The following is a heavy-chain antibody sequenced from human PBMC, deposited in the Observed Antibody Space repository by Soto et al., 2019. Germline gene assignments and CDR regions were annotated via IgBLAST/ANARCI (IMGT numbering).Heavy chain of an antibody. CDR3: ARDKVRQQLGPTTYYYYGMDV. J-gene: IGHJ6*02. D-gene: IGHD6-13*01. CDR2: INAGNGNT. CDR1: GYTFTSYA. Sequence: QVQLVQSGAEVKKPGASVKVSCKASGYTFTSYAMHWVRQAPGQRLEWMGWINAGNGNTKYSQKFQGRVTITRDTSASTAYMELSSLRSEDTAVYYCARDKVRQQLGPTTYYYYGMDVWGQGTTVTVSS. V-gene: IGHV1-3*01.